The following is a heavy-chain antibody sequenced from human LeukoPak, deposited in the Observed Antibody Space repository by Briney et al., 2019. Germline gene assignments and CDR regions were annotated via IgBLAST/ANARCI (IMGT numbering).Heavy chain of an antibody. J-gene: IGHJ6*02. D-gene: IGHD1-1*01. Sequence: ASVKVSCKASGYTFTSYGISWVRQAPGQGLEWMGWISAYNGNTNYAQKLQGRVTMTTDTSTSTAYMEMRSLRYADTAVYYCARDPERHTYYYYGMDVWGQGTTVTVSS. CDR3: ARDPERHTYYYYGMDV. CDR2: ISAYNGNT. V-gene: IGHV1-18*01. CDR1: GYTFTSYG.